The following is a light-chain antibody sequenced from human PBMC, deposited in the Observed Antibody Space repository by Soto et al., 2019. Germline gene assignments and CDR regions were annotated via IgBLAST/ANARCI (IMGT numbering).Light chain of an antibody. J-gene: IGKJ1*01. Sequence: ALSLAQDTVSASAGHRANIYWRASQSVSNNYLAWYQQKPGQAPRLLIYGASNRATGIPDRFSGSGSGTDFTLTISRLEPEDFAVYYCQQYGSSGTFGQGTKA. V-gene: IGKV3-20*01. CDR3: QQYGSSGT. CDR1: QSVSNNY. CDR2: GAS.